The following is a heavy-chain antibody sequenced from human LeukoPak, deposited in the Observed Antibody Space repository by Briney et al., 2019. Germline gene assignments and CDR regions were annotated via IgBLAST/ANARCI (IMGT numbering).Heavy chain of an antibody. V-gene: IGHV3-23*01. J-gene: IGHJ4*02. CDR2: ISGSGGGT. CDR3: AKDRSGYYFDY. D-gene: IGHD3-3*01. CDR1: GFTSSSYA. Sequence: PGGSLRLSCAASGFTSSSYAMSWVRQAPGKGLEWVSGISGSGGGTYYADSVKGRFTISRDNSKNTLYLQMNSLRAEDTAVYYCAKDRSGYYFDYWGQGTLVTVSS.